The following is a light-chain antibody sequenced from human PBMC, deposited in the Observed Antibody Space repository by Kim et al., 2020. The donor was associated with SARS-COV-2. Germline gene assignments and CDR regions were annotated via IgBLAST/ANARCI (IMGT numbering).Light chain of an antibody. Sequence: SYELTQPLSVSVAPGQTASITCGGNSFGRKNVHWYQQKPGQAPVLVIFRDNNRPPGIPERFSASTPGNTATLTISGAQAGDEADYYCQVWDSDTYLFGPGTKVTVL. J-gene: IGLJ1*01. V-gene: IGLV3-9*01. CDR3: QVWDSDTYL. CDR1: SFGRKN. CDR2: RDN.